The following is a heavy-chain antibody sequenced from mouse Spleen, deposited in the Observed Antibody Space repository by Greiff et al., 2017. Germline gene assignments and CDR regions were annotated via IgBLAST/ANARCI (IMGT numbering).Heavy chain of an antibody. CDR2: ISYSGST. V-gene: IGHV3-1*01. J-gene: IGHJ4*01. Sequence: EVQGVESGPGMVKPSQSLSLTCTVTGYSITSGYDWHWIRPFPGNQLEWMGYISYSGSTNYNPSLKSRISITHDTSKNHFFLKLNSVTTEDTATYYCARGWSGLGAMDYWGQGTSVTVSS. CDR1: GYSITSGYD. CDR3: ARGWSGLGAMDY. D-gene: IGHD1-1*02.